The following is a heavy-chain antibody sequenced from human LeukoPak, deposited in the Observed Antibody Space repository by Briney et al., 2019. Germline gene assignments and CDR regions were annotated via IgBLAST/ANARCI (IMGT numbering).Heavy chain of an antibody. CDR3: ARVTGYVMEDYFDY. J-gene: IGHJ4*02. Sequence: SETLSLTCTVSGDSISRYYWSWIRQPAGKGLEWIGRIYNGGIITYNPSLKSRVTMSIDTSNNQFSLRLRFVTAADTAVYYCARVTGYVMEDYFDYWGQGTLVTVSS. D-gene: IGHD6-13*01. CDR2: IYNGGII. CDR1: GDSISRYY. V-gene: IGHV4-4*07.